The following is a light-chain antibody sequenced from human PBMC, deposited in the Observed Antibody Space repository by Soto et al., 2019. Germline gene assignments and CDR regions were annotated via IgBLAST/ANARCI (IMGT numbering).Light chain of an antibody. CDR2: DVS. J-gene: IGLJ2*01. V-gene: IGLV2-14*01. Sequence: QSVLTHPASVSGSPGQSITISCTGTSSDVGGYNYVSWYQQHPGKAPKLMIYDVSNRPSGVSNRFSGSKSGNTASLTISGLQAEDEADYYCSSYTSSSTRVFGRGTKLTVL. CDR1: SSDVGGYNY. CDR3: SSYTSSSTRV.